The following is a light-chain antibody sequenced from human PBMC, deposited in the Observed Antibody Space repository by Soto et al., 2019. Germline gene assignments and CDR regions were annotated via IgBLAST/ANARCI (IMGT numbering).Light chain of an antibody. CDR2: DVF. CDR3: GLFTSSATWV. Sequence: QSALTQPPSVSGSPGQSVTISCTVTSSDVGDFEHVSWYQLAPGTAPKLLISDVFNWPSGVSGRFSGSRSGNTPSLTISGLQADDEAEYYCGLFTSSATWVFGGGTKLTVL. J-gene: IGLJ2*01. CDR1: SSDVGDFEH. V-gene: IGLV2-18*01.